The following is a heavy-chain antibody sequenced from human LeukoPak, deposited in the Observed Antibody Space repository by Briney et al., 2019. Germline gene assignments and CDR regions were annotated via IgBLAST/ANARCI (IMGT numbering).Heavy chain of an antibody. J-gene: IGHJ4*02. Sequence: GRSLRLSCAASGFTFDDYAMHWVRQAPGKGLEWVSGISWNSGSIGYADSVKGRSTISRDNAKNSLYLQMNSLRAEDTALYYCAKEKRFGELLYYFDYWGQGTLVTVSS. CDR1: GFTFDDYA. CDR2: ISWNSGSI. CDR3: AKEKRFGELLYYFDY. D-gene: IGHD3-10*01. V-gene: IGHV3-9*01.